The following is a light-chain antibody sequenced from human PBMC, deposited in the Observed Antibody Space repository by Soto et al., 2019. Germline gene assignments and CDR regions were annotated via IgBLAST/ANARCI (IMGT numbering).Light chain of an antibody. CDR3: AAWDDSLSGLL. V-gene: IGLV1-47*01. Sequence: QSVLTQPPSASVAPGQRVTISCSGSSSNIGSNYVYWYQQLPGTAPKLLIYRNNQRRSGVPDRFSGSKSGTSVSLAITGLRSEDEANYYCAAWDDSLSGLLFGGGTKVTVL. CDR1: SSNIGSNY. J-gene: IGLJ2*01. CDR2: RNN.